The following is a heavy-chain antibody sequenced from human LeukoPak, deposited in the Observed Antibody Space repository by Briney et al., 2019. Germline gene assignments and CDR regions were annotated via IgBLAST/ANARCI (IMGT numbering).Heavy chain of an antibody. CDR1: GGSISSGGYY. D-gene: IGHD3-22*01. CDR2: IYYSGST. V-gene: IGHV4-31*03. J-gene: IGHJ4*02. Sequence: PSETLSLTCTVSGGSISSGGYYWSWIRQHPGKGLEWIGYIYYSGSTYYNPSLKSRVTISVDTSKNQFSLKLSSVTAADTAVYYCAGETRSTLYDSSVFDYWGQGTLVTVSS. CDR3: AGETRSTLYDSSVFDY.